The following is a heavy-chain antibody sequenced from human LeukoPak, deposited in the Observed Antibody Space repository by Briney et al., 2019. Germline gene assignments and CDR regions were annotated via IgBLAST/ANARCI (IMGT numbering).Heavy chain of an antibody. J-gene: IGHJ5*02. CDR2: INTNTGNP. Sequence: ASVKVSCKASGYTFTSYARNWVRQAPGQGLDWMGWINTNTGNPTYAQGFTGRFVFSLDTSVSTAYLQISSLKAEDTAVYYCARDIRRYCSSTSCYHWFDPWGQGTLVTVSS. CDR3: ARDIRRYCSSTSCYHWFDP. CDR1: GYTFTSYA. V-gene: IGHV7-4-1*02. D-gene: IGHD2-2*01.